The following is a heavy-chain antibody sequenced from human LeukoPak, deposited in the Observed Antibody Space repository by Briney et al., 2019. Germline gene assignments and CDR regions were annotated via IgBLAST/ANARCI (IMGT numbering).Heavy chain of an antibody. CDR3: ARAGVVPAAINRAFDI. J-gene: IGHJ3*02. CDR1: GGSIISGDYY. D-gene: IGHD2-2*02. V-gene: IGHV4-30-4*08. CDR2: IYHNGDT. Sequence: SETLSLTCIVSGGSIISGDYYWSWIRQPPGKGLEWIGYIYHNGDTYYNPSLKSRVSISVDTSKNQFSLKLSSVTAAGTAVYYCARAGVVPAAINRAFDIWGQGSVVTVSS.